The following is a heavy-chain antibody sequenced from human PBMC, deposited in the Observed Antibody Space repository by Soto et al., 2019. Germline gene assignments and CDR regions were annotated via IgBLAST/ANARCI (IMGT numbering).Heavy chain of an antibody. CDR2: IWHDGNNK. CDR1: GFTFSNYG. J-gene: IGHJ6*02. V-gene: IGHV3-33*01. CDR3: ASDLVGASDSYGLDV. Sequence: LRLSCAASGFTFSNYGMHWVRQAPGKGLEWVAIIWHDGNNKYYADSVRGRFIISGDNSKNRLYLQMNSLRAEDTAVYYCASDLVGASDSYGLDVWGQGTPVTVSS. D-gene: IGHD1-26*01.